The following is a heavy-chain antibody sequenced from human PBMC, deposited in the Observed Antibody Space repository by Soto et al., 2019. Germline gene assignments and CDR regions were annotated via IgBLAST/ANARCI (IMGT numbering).Heavy chain of an antibody. Sequence: GALRLSCAGSGFTFSGHYMTWVRQAPGKGLEWISYIRSSDTDTYYADSVEGRFTISRDNGKKSLYLQMNSLRAEDTAVFYCATGACSGYDCYLDYWGQGTLVTVSS. D-gene: IGHD5-12*01. V-gene: IGHV3-11*03. J-gene: IGHJ4*02. CDR3: ATGACSGYDCYLDY. CDR2: IRSSDTDT. CDR1: GFTFSGHY.